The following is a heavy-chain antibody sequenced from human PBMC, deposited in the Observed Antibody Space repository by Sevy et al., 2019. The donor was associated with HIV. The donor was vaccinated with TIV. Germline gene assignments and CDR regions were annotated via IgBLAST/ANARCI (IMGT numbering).Heavy chain of an antibody. CDR2: IIPLSTTT. V-gene: IGHV1-69*13. Sequence: ASVKVSCKASGGPFSSFAFSWVRQAPGQGLEWMGGIIPLSTTTNYALKFQGRVTITADESTSTAYMELSSLTSDDTAVYYCATVGGYSAFEGPYYIDYWGQGTLVTVSS. J-gene: IGHJ4*02. CDR3: ATVGGYSAFEGPYYIDY. D-gene: IGHD5-12*01. CDR1: GGPFSSFA.